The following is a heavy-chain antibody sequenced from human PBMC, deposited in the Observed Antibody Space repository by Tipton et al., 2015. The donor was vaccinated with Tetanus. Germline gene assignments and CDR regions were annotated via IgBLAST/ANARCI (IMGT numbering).Heavy chain of an antibody. V-gene: IGHV4-39*01. CDR3: ARASGSHPSYYYYAADV. Sequence: TLSLTCTVSGDSVSSPTYFWGWIRQPPGKGLEWIGSISYSGFTYYNPSLKGRVTVSVDTSKSQFSLKVSSVTAADTAVYFCARASGSHPSYYYYAADVWGQGTTVTVSS. J-gene: IGHJ6*02. D-gene: IGHD1-26*01. CDR1: GDSVSSPTYF. CDR2: ISYSGFT.